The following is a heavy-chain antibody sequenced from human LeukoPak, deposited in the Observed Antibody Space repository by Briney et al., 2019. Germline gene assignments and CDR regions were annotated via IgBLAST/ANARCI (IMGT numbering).Heavy chain of an antibody. CDR3: ARVTKGAIDY. D-gene: IGHD4-11*01. CDR2: IYSGGSS. Sequence: SETLSLTCTVSGGSISSSSYYWGWIRQPPGKGLEWIGSIYSGGSSYYNPSLKSRVTISVDTSKDQFSLKLSSVTAADTAVYYCARVTKGAIDYWGQGTLVTVSS. J-gene: IGHJ4*02. V-gene: IGHV4-39*07. CDR1: GGSISSSSYY.